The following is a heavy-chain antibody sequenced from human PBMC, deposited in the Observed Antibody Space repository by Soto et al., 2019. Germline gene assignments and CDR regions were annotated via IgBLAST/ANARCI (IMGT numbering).Heavy chain of an antibody. CDR1: GATFSSYA. V-gene: IGHV1-69*06. CDR2: IIPFFGTP. CDR3: AMDKGAYYSHLVY. Sequence: QVLLVQSGAEVKKPGSSVKVSCKLSGATFSSYAMSWVRQAPGQGLEWIGGIIPFFGTPNYAQKFQGRVTITADTSTATSYMELSSLRSDDTAVYYCAMDKGAYYSHLVYWGQGTLVTVSS. J-gene: IGHJ4*02. D-gene: IGHD3-22*01.